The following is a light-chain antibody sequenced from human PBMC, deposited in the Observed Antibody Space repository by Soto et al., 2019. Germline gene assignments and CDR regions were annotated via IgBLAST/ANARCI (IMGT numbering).Light chain of an antibody. CDR3: QQYHRYPRT. CDR1: QTISTW. Sequence: DIQMTQSPSTLSASVGDRVTITCRASQTISTWLAWYQQRPGTAPKLLIYDASRLQGGVPSRFSGSGSGTEFTLPIHVLQHAAVETYHCQQYHRYPRTFGQGDRVEIQ. V-gene: IGKV1-5*01. CDR2: DAS. J-gene: IGKJ1*01.